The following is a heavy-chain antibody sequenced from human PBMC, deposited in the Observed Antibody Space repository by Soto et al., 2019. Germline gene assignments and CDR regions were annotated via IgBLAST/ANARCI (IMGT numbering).Heavy chain of an antibody. CDR2: ISYDGSNK. V-gene: IGHV3-30*18. J-gene: IGHJ6*02. Sequence: QVQLVESGGGVVQPGRSLRLSCAASGFTFSSYGMLWVRQAPGKGLEWVAVISYDGSNKYYADSVKGRFTISRDNSKNTLYLQMNSLRAEDTAVYYCAKARRGSMDVWGQGTTVTVSS. CDR1: GFTFSSYG. CDR3: AKARRGSMDV.